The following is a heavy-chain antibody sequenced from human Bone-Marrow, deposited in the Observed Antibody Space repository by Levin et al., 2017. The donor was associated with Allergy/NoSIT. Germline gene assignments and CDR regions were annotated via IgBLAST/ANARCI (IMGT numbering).Heavy chain of an antibody. D-gene: IGHD2-2*01. J-gene: IGHJ1*01. CDR3: AKPRTLAPTNEHFPY. Sequence: PGGSLRLSCVGSGFIFSDYWMSWVRQAPGRGPEWVGNIKQDGSETNYVHSVRGRFTISRDNAKNAVYLQMDRLRDEDTAVYFCAKPRTLAPTNEHFPYWGQGTLVTVSS. CDR2: IKQDGSET. V-gene: IGHV3-7*02. CDR1: GFIFSDYW.